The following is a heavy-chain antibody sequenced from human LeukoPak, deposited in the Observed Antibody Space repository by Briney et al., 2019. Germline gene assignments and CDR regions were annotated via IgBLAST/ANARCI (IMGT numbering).Heavy chain of an antibody. D-gene: IGHD3-16*01. CDR3: ARQAVGTFGGVNFFDY. CDR1: GGSISSSSYY. CDR2: IYYSGST. J-gene: IGHJ4*02. Sequence: SETLSLTCTVSGGSISSSSYYWGWIRQPPGRGLEWIGSIYYSGSTYYNPSLKSRAAISVDTSKNQFSLKLSSVTAADTAVYYCARQAVGTFGGVNFFDYWGQGTLVTVSS. V-gene: IGHV4-39*01.